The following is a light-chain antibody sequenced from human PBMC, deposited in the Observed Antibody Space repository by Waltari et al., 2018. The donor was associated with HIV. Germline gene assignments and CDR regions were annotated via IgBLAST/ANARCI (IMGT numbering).Light chain of an antibody. CDR1: SSNIGNNY. J-gene: IGLJ2*01. CDR2: DNN. CDR3: GTWDSSLSAVV. Sequence: QSVLTQPPSVSAAPGQKVTISCSGSSSNIGNNYVSWYQQLPGTAPKLLIYDNNKRPCGIPDLFSGSKAGTSATLGITGLQTGDEADYYCGTWDSSLSAVVFGGGTKLTVL. V-gene: IGLV1-51*01.